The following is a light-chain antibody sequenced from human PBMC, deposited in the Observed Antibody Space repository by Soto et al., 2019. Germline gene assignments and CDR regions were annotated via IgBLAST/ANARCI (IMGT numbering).Light chain of an antibody. J-gene: IGKJ4*01. V-gene: IGKV1-33*01. CDR1: QDISNY. CDR2: VSS. CDR3: QQYDNLPPELT. Sequence: DIQMTQSPSSLSASVGDRVTITCQASQDISNYLNWYQQKPGKAPKLLIYVSSDLDPGVPFRFSGSGSGTDFTFTISSLQPEDIATYYCQQYDNLPPELTFGGGTKVEIK.